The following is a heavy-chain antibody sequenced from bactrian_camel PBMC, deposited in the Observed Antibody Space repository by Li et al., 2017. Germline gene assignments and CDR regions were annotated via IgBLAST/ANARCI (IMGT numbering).Heavy chain of an antibody. CDR2: ISSSGGST. CDR1: GFTFSSSA. D-gene: IGHD5*01. V-gene: IGHV3S37*01. J-gene: IGHJ4*01. CDR3: AADEYNLGLARSYTY. Sequence: HVQLVESGGDLVQPGGSLRLSCAASGFTFSSSAMSWVRRAPGKGLEWVSLISSSGGSTLYADSVKGRFTVSRDNAKNTLYLQMNSLKPEDTAMYYCAADEYNLGLARSYTYWGQGTQVTVS.